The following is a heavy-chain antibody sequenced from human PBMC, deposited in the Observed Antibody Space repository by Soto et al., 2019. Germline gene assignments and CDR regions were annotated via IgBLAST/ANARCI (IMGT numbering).Heavy chain of an antibody. D-gene: IGHD2-15*01. CDR3: ARDNHLGYCSGGSCYGLDS. CDR1: GFTFSIYG. Sequence: QVQLVESGGGVVQPGRSLRLSCAASGFTFSIYGMTWVRQAPGKGLEWVAIAWFDGSIEYYADSVKGRFTISRDNSKNTLYLQMNSLRAEDTAVYYCARDNHLGYCSGGSCYGLDSWGQGTLVTVSS. V-gene: IGHV3-33*01. CDR2: AWFDGSIE. J-gene: IGHJ5*01.